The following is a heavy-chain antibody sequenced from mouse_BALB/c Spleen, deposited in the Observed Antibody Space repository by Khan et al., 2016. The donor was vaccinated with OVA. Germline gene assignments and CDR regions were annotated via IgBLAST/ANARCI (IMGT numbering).Heavy chain of an antibody. J-gene: IGHJ3*01. D-gene: IGHD1-1*01. CDR2: ISDGGTYT. CDR3: GRGFYRSPFAD. Sequence: EVELVESGGDLVKPGGSLKLSCAASGFTFSDYDMYWVRQTPETRLEWVATISDGGTYTYYQDSVKERTIISRDEAMNVLYLQMTSLKSEETAMYYWGRGFYRSPFADWGQGTLVTVSA. V-gene: IGHV5-4*02. CDR1: GFTFSDYD.